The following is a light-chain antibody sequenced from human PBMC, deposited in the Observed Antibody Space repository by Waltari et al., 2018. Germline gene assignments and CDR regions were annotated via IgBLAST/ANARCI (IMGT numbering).Light chain of an antibody. CDR1: SSNIGYNY. Sequence: QSVLTQPPSVSAAPGQRVTIPCSGGSSNIGYNYVSWYRQFPGTAPQLLSYENTDRHSGIPGRLSGSKSGTAATLYITGLRAGDEADYYCGTWDSSLSGAVFGGGTHLTGL. V-gene: IGLV1-51*02. CDR2: ENT. CDR3: GTWDSSLSGAV. J-gene: IGLJ7*01.